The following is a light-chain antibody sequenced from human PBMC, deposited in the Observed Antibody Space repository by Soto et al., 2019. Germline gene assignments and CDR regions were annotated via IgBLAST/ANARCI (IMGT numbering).Light chain of an antibody. CDR1: QSVGNY. CDR2: DAS. CDR3: QQYNTFWT. V-gene: IGKV1-5*01. J-gene: IGKJ1*01. Sequence: DIQMTQSPSTLSASVRDRVTITCRASQSVGNYLAWYQQKSGKAPKLLIYDASSLQSGVPSRFGGSGSGTEFALTISGLQPDDFATYYCQQYNTFWTFGPGTKVDI.